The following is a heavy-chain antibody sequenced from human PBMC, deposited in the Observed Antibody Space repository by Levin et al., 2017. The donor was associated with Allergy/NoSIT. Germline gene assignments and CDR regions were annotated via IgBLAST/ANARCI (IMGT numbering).Heavy chain of an antibody. V-gene: IGHV3-30*03. CDR2: ISYDGSNK. CDR1: GFTFSSYG. Sequence: GGSLRLSCAASGFTFSSYGMHWVRQAPGKGLEWVAVISYDGSNKYYADSVKGRFTISRDNSKNTLYLQMNSLRAEDTAVYYCARTSGSYSSFDIWGQGTMVTVSS. J-gene: IGHJ3*02. CDR3: ARTSGSYSSFDI. D-gene: IGHD1-26*01.